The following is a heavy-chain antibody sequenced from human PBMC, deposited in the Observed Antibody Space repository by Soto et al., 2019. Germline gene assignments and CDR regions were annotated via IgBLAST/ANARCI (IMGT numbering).Heavy chain of an antibody. V-gene: IGHV4-4*02. CDR3: ARVGSTVTNWFDP. CDR2: IYHSVST. D-gene: IGHD4-17*01. CDR1: GGSISSSNW. Sequence: QVQLQESGPGLVKPSGTLSLTCAVSGGSISSSNWWSWVRQPPGKGLEWIGEIYHSVSTNYNPSLMGRVTIAVDKSQNQFSLKLSSVPAADTAVYYCARVGSTVTNWFDPWGQGTLVTVSS. J-gene: IGHJ5*02.